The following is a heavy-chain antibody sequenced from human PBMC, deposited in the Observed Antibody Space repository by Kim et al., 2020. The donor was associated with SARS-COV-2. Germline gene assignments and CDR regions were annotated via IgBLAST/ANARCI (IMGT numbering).Heavy chain of an antibody. CDR1: GDSIDNILYY. CDR3: ARRRGSSLSGGDWFDP. D-gene: IGHD3-10*01. V-gene: IGHV4-39*02. CDR2: IFYTGQT. Sequence: SETLSLTCTVSGDSIDNILYYWDWIRKSPGKGLEWIGTIFYTGQTYYSPSLNSRVTFFVDTSQNHFSLNLASVTSTDSGVYFCARRRGSSLSGGDWFDPWGQG. J-gene: IGHJ5*02.